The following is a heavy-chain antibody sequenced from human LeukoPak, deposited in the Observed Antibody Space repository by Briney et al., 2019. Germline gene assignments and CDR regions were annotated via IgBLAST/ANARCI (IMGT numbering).Heavy chain of an antibody. J-gene: IGHJ4*02. CDR1: GFTFSSYS. V-gene: IGHV3-48*02. Sequence: PGGSLRLSCAASGFTFSSYSMNWVRQAPGKGLEWVSYISYSSSTIYYADSVKGRFTISRDNAKNSPYLQMNSLRDEDTAVYYCARDERAGSGWYFVYWGQGTLVTVSS. CDR2: ISYSSSTI. D-gene: IGHD6-19*01. CDR3: ARDERAGSGWYFVY.